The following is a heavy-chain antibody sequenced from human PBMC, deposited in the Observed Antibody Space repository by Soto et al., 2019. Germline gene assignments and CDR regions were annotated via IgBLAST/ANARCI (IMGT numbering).Heavy chain of an antibody. Sequence: EVQLLESGVGFVQPGGSLRLSCTASGFIFSDHGMHWVRQAPGKGLEWVASISGSVGSTFYADSVKGRFTISRDNYLNTLDLQLNSLRAADTAVYYCAKDRTIASRTFDSWGPGALVTVSS. CDR2: ISGSVGST. V-gene: IGHV3-23*01. CDR3: AKDRTIASRTFDS. D-gene: IGHD6-6*01. CDR1: GFIFSDHG. J-gene: IGHJ4*02.